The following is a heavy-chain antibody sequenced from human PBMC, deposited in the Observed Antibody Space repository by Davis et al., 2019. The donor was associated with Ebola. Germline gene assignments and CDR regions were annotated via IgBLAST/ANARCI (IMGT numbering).Heavy chain of an antibody. CDR1: GGTFSSYA. V-gene: IGHV1-69*13. J-gene: IGHJ6*03. D-gene: IGHD3-3*01. CDR2: IIPIFGTA. CDR3: ASTIFGVVIIPEYYYYMDV. Sequence: SVKVSCKASGGTFSSYAISWVRQAPGQGLEWMGGIIPIFGTANYAQKLQGRVTITADESTSTAYMELSSLRSEDTAVYYCASTIFGVVIIPEYYYYMDVWGKGTTVTVSS.